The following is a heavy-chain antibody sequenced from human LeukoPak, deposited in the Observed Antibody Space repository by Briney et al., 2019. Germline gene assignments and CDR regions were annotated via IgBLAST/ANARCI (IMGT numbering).Heavy chain of an antibody. Sequence: SQTLSLTCTVSGGSISSGGYYWSWIRQHPGKGLEWIGYIYYSGSTYYNPSLKSRVTISVDTSKNQFSLKLSSVTAADTAVYYCARGSLGYGDLNDYWGQGTLVTVSS. CDR3: ARGSLGYGDLNDY. CDR1: GGSISSGGYY. CDR2: IYYSGST. J-gene: IGHJ4*02. V-gene: IGHV4-31*03. D-gene: IGHD4-17*01.